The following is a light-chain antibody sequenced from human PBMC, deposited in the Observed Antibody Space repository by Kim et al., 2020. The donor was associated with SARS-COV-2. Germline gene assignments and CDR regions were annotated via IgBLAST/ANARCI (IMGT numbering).Light chain of an antibody. J-gene: IGLJ3*02. Sequence: QSALTQPASVSGSPGQSITISCTGTNSDVGNYNLVSWYQQHPGKAPRLMIFEVTKRPSGISNRFSAFKSGNTASLTISGLQAEDEAYYYCCSYAGSKIHVLFGGGTQLTVL. V-gene: IGLV2-23*02. CDR2: EVT. CDR3: CSYAGSKIHVL. CDR1: NSDVGNYNL.